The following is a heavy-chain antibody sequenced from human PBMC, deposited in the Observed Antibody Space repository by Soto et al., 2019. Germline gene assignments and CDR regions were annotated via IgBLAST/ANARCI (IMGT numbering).Heavy chain of an antibody. CDR1: GFTFSSYD. J-gene: IGHJ4*02. CDR2: IGTAGDT. Sequence: GGSLLLSCAASGFTFSSYDMHGVRQATGKGLEWVSIIGTAGDTYYRGSVKGRFTISRENGKNSLYLQMNSLRDEDTAVYYCARYPYWGQGTLVTVSA. CDR3: ARYPY. V-gene: IGHV3-13*01.